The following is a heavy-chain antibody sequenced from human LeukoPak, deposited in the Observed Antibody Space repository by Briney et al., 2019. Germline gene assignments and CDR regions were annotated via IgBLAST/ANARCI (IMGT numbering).Heavy chain of an antibody. CDR1: GYTFTSYD. J-gene: IGHJ3*02. V-gene: IGHV1-8*01. D-gene: IGHD3-22*01. CDR2: MNPNSGNT. Sequence: ASVKVSCKASGYTFTSYDINWVRQATGQGLEWMGWMNPNSGNTGYAQKFQGRVTMTRNTSISTADMELSSLRSEDTALYYCASFDYDSSGYYSAFDIWGQGTMVTVSS. CDR3: ASFDYDSSGYYSAFDI.